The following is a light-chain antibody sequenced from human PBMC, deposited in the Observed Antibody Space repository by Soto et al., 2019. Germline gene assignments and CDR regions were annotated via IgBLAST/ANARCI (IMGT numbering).Light chain of an antibody. CDR1: SSNIGNNY. CDR3: SSYTTSNTRQIV. J-gene: IGLJ1*01. Sequence: QSVLTQPPSVSAAPGQKVTISCSGSSSNIGNNYVSWYQQLPGTAPKLLIYDNNKRPSGIPDRFSGSKSGTSATLGITGLQTGDEADYYCSSYTTSNTRQIVFGTGTKVTVL. V-gene: IGLV1-51*01. CDR2: DNN.